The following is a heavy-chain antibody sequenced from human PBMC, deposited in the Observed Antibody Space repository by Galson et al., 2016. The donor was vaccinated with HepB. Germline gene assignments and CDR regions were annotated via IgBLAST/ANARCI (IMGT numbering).Heavy chain of an antibody. J-gene: IGHJ4*02. V-gene: IGHV3-48*03. Sequence: SLRLSCADSGFIFSSYAINWVRQAPGKGLEWVSYINSGGNIKYYADSVKGRFTISRDNAKNSVYLQMNSLRAEDTGVYYCATRADLYSSFWGQGTLVTVSS. CDR3: ATRADLYSSF. CDR2: INSGGNIK. CDR1: GFIFSSYA. D-gene: IGHD4-11*01.